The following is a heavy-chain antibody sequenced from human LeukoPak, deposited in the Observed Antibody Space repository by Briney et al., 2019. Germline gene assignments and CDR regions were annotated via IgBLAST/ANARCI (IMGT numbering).Heavy chain of an antibody. D-gene: IGHD2-15*01. CDR3: AKGNGYCSGGSCYFDY. CDR1: GFTVSSNY. CDR2: IYSGGST. V-gene: IGHV3-53*01. Sequence: GGSLRLSCAASGFTVSSNYMSWVRQAPGKGLEWVSVIYSGGSTYYADSVKGRFTISRDNSKNTLYLQMNSLRAEDTAVYYCAKGNGYCSGGSCYFDYWGQGTLVTVSS. J-gene: IGHJ4*02.